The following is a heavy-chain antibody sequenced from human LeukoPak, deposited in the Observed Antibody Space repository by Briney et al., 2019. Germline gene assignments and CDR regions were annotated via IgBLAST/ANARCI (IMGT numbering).Heavy chain of an antibody. D-gene: IGHD3-3*01. Sequence: PSETLSLTCTVSGYSISSGYYWGWIRQPPGKGLEWIGSIYHSGSTYYNPSLKSRVTISVDTSKNQLSLKLSSVTAADTAVYYCASNYDFWSGPWPLWGQGTLVTVSS. CDR2: IYHSGST. V-gene: IGHV4-38-2*02. CDR1: GYSISSGYY. J-gene: IGHJ4*02. CDR3: ASNYDFWSGPWPL.